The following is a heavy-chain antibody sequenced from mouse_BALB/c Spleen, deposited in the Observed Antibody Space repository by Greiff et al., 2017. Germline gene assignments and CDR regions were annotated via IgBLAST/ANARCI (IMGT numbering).Heavy chain of an antibody. CDR1: GYTFTSYD. V-gene: IGHV1-85*01. CDR3: ARGGITDFDY. CDR2: IFPGDGST. Sequence: QVQLQQSGAELVKPGASVKLSCKASGYTFTSYDINWVRQRPEQGLERIGWIFPGDGSTKYNEKFKGKATLTTDKSSSTAYMQLSRLTSEDSAVYFCARGGITDFDYWGQGTTLTVSS. D-gene: IGHD2-4*01. J-gene: IGHJ2*01.